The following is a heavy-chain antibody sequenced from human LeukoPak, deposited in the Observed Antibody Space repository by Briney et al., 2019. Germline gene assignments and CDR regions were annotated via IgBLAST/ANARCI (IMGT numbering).Heavy chain of an antibody. CDR1: GYTFTGYY. D-gene: IGHD2-2*01. CDR3: ARVPKSHCSSTSCYDY. J-gene: IGHJ4*02. V-gene: IGHV1-2*02. Sequence: ASVKVSCKASGYTFTGYYMHWVRQAPGQGLEWMGWINPNSGGTNYAQKFQGRVTMTRDTSISTAYMELSRLRSDDTAVYYCARVPKSHCSSTSCYDYWGQGTLVTVSS. CDR2: INPNSGGT.